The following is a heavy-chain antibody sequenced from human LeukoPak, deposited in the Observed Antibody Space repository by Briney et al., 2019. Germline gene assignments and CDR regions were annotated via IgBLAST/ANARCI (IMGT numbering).Heavy chain of an antibody. Sequence: SETLSLTCTVSGGSISSGGYYWGWIRQHPGKGLEWIGYIYYSGSTYYNPSLKSRVTISVDTSKNQFSLKLSSVTAADTAVYYCAARGAPYYGGDCYLGIDYWGQGTLVTVSS. D-gene: IGHD2-21*02. J-gene: IGHJ4*02. CDR1: GGSISSGGYY. CDR2: IYYSGST. CDR3: AARGAPYYGGDCYLGIDY. V-gene: IGHV4-31*03.